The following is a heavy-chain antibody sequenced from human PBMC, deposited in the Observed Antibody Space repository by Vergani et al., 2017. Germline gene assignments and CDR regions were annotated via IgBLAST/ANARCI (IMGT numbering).Heavy chain of an antibody. V-gene: IGHV5-51*01. D-gene: IGHD3-10*01. Sequence: EVQLVQSGAEVKKPGESLKISCKGSGYSFTSYWIGWVRQMPGKGLEWMGIIYPGDSDTRYSPSFQGPVTISADKSISTAYLQWSSLKASDTAMYYCARLGGYYGSGSYRSPALDYWGQGTLVTVSS. J-gene: IGHJ4*02. CDR3: ARLGGYYGSGSYRSPALDY. CDR1: GYSFTSYW. CDR2: IYPGDSDT.